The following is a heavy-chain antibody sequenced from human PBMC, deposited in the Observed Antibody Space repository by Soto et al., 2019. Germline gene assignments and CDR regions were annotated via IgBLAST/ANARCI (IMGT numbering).Heavy chain of an antibody. CDR3: ARGRYESFYDYIWGSYRLGAFDI. CDR2: MNPNSGNT. CDR1: GYTFTSYD. V-gene: IGHV1-8*01. D-gene: IGHD3-16*02. J-gene: IGHJ3*02. Sequence: GASVKVSCKASGYTFTSYDINWVRQATGQGLEWMGWMNPNSGNTGYAQKFQGRVTMTRNTSISTAYMELSSLRSEDTAVYYCARGRYESFYDYIWGSYRLGAFDIWG.